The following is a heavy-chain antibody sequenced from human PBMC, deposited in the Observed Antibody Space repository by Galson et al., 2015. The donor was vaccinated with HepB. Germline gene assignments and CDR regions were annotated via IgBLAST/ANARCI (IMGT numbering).Heavy chain of an antibody. CDR1: GGTFSSYA. CDR2: IIPIFGTA. D-gene: IGHD3-10*01. V-gene: IGHV1-69*13. Sequence: SVKVSCKASGGTFSSYAISWVRQAPGQGLERMGGIIPIFGTANYAQKFQGRVTITADESTSTAYMELSSLRSEDTAVYYCARDLFAHGSGSYYPHFGYWGQGTLVTVSS. J-gene: IGHJ4*02. CDR3: ARDLFAHGSGSYYPHFGY.